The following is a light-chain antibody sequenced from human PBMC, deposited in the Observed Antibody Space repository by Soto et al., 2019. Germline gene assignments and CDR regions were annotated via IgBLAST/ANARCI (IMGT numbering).Light chain of an antibody. Sequence: AIQLTQSPPSLSASVGDRVTITCRASTGIRTDLSWYQQKPGKVPKVLIYAATSLHSGVPSRFSGSGSGTDFTLTISSLQPEDFATYYCLQDYNYPWTFGQGTKVDIK. CDR3: LQDYNYPWT. CDR1: TGIRTD. J-gene: IGKJ1*01. V-gene: IGKV1-6*01. CDR2: AAT.